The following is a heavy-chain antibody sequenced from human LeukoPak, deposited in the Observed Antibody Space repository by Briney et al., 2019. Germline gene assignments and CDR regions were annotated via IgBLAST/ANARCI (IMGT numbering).Heavy chain of an antibody. CDR3: ARDSPIAVAASLAC. CDR2: IIGYNGNT. J-gene: IGHJ4*02. D-gene: IGHD6-19*01. CDR1: GYTFTNYG. Sequence: ASVKVSCKASGYTFTNYGISWVRQAPGQGLECMGWIIGYNGNTKYAQKLQGRVTMTTDTSTSTAYMELRSLRSDDTAVYYCARDSPIAVAASLACWGQGTLVTV. V-gene: IGHV1-18*01.